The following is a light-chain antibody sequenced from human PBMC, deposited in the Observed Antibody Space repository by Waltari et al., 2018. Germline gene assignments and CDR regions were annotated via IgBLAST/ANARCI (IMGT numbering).Light chain of an antibody. CDR2: WAS. CDR1: QSVFYRSDNKNY. V-gene: IGKV4-1*01. J-gene: IGKJ1*01. Sequence: IVMTQSPDSLAVSLGERATLACKPTQSVFYRSDNKNYLACYQHKPGQPPKLLFYWASTRESGVPDRFSASGSGTDFTLTINNLQAEDVAVYYCQQYYRSRTFGQGTKVEIK. CDR3: QQYYRSRT.